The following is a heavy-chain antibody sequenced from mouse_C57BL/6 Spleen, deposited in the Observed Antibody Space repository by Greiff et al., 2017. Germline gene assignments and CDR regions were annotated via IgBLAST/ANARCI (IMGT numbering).Heavy chain of an antibody. Sequence: QVQLQQSGAELARPGASVKLSCKASGYTFTSYGISWVKQRTGQGLEWIGEIYPRSGNAYYNEKFKGKDTLTADKSSSTAYMELRSLTSEDSAVYFCASYYGSSDFDYWGQGTTLTVSS. CDR2: IYPRSGNA. V-gene: IGHV1-81*01. J-gene: IGHJ2*01. CDR3: ASYYGSSDFDY. CDR1: GYTFTSYG. D-gene: IGHD1-1*01.